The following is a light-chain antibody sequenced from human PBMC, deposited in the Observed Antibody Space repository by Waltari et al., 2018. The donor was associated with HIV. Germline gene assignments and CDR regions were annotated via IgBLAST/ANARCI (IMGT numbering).Light chain of an antibody. V-gene: IGKV1-39*01. Sequence: IQMTQSPSSLSAAVGDRVTISFRASQSISNYLNLYQQNPGQAPELLVYVAASLQSGVPSRSSGSVPGTDFTLIISSLQREDFATYYSQQSYSTPRTFGQGTKVEIK. CDR2: VAA. J-gene: IGKJ2*01. CDR1: QSISNY. CDR3: QQSYSTPRT.